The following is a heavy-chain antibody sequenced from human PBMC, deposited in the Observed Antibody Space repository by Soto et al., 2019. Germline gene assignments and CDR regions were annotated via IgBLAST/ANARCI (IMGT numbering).Heavy chain of an antibody. J-gene: IGHJ6*02. CDR1: GGTFSSYT. D-gene: IGHD3-10*01. Sequence: QVQLVQSGAEVKKPGSSVKVSCKASGGTFSSYTISWVRQAPGQGLEWMGRIIPILGIANYAQKFQGRVTSTAGKSTSTAYMELSSLRSEDTAVYYCARFRGSYGMAVWGQGTTVTVSS. CDR2: IIPILGIA. CDR3: ARFRGSYGMAV. V-gene: IGHV1-69*02.